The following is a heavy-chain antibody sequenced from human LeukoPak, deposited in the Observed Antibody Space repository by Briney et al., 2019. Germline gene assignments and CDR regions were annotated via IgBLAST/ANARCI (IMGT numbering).Heavy chain of an antibody. J-gene: IGHJ2*01. D-gene: IGHD4/OR15-4a*01. CDR2: IYTSGST. V-gene: IGHV4-4*07. CDR1: GGSISSYY. Sequence: SETLSLTCTVSGGSISSYYWSWIRQPAGKGLEWIGRIYTSGSTNYNPSLKSRVTISVDASKNQFSLKLSSVTAADTAVYYCARGGARYWYFDLWGRGTLVTVSS. CDR3: ARGGARYWYFDL.